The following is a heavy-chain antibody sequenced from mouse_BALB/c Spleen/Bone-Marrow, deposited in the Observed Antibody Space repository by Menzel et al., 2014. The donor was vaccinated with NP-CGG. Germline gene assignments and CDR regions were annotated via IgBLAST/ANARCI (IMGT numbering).Heavy chain of an antibody. CDR3: AREGGYYDAMDY. V-gene: IGHV1S29*02. Sequence: VQLQQSGPELVNPGASVKISCKASGYTFTDYNMQWVKQSHGKSLEWIGYIYPYNGGTGYNQKLMSKFTLTIDSSSSTAYMELRSLTSEDSAVYYCAREGGYYDAMDYWGQGTSVTVSS. D-gene: IGHD2-2*01. CDR1: GYTFTDYN. J-gene: IGHJ4*01. CDR2: IYPYNGGT.